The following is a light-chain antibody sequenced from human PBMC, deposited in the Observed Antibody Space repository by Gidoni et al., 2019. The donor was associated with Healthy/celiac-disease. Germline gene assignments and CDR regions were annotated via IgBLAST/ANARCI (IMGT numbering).Light chain of an antibody. CDR3: QQRSNWPPSS. CDR1: QSVSSY. CDR2: DAS. J-gene: IGKJ2*04. V-gene: IGKV3-11*01. Sequence: EIVLTPSPATLSLSPGERATLSCRASQSVSSYLAWYQQKPGQAPRLLIYDASNRATGIPARCSGSGAGTDVTLTISSREPEDVAVYYCQQRSNWPPSSFGQGTKLEIK.